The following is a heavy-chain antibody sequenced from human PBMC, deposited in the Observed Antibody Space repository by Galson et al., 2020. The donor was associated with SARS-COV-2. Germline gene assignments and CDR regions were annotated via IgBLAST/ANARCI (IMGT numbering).Heavy chain of an antibody. J-gene: IGHJ6*02. V-gene: IGHV4-39*07. D-gene: IGHD6-13*01. CDR1: GGSISSSHFY. CDR3: AREIRRGSGWYYYSGMDG. Sequence: SETLSLTCSVPGGSISSSHFYWGWIRQPPGKGLEWIGNIHYSGSTYYNPSLNSRVTISVDMSNSQISLQLTSVTAADTAVYYCAREIRRGSGWYYYSGMDGWGQGTTVTVSS. CDR2: IHYSGST.